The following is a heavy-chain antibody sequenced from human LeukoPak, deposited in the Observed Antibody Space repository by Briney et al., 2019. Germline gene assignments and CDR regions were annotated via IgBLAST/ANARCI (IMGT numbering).Heavy chain of an antibody. CDR1: GFTFSSYG. CDR2: IRYDGSIK. D-gene: IGHD1-26*01. CDR3: AKRSRELLT. J-gene: IGHJ5*02. V-gene: IGHV3-30*02. Sequence: PGGSLRLSCAASGFTFSSYGMHWVRQAPGKGLEWVAFIRYDGSIKHYADSVKGRVTISRDNSKNTLYLQMNSLRAEDTAIYYCAKRSRELLTWGQGTLVTVSS.